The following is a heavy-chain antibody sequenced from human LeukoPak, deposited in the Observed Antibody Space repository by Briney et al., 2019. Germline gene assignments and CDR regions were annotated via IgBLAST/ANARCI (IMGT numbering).Heavy chain of an antibody. V-gene: IGHV4-31*03. D-gene: IGHD5-24*01. Sequence: SQTLSLTCTVSGGSISSGGYSWSWIRQHPGKGLEWIGYIYCSGSTYYNPSLKSRLTISGNTSKNQLSLKLSSVTAADTAVYYCARGFGGYNLAGHWFDPWGQGTLVTVSS. CDR1: GGSISSGGYS. J-gene: IGHJ5*02. CDR3: ARGFGGYNLAGHWFDP. CDR2: IYCSGST.